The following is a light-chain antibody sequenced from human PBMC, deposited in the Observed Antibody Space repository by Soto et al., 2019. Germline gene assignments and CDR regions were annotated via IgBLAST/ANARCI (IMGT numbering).Light chain of an antibody. V-gene: IGKV3-20*01. Sequence: EIVLTQSPGTLSLSPGERATLSCMASQSVSSGSLAWYQQKPGQAPRLLLYGASNRATGIPDRFSGSGSGTDFTLTISRLEPEDFAVYSCQHYGSSPYTVGQGTKLEI. J-gene: IGKJ2*01. CDR2: GAS. CDR1: QSVSSGS. CDR3: QHYGSSPYT.